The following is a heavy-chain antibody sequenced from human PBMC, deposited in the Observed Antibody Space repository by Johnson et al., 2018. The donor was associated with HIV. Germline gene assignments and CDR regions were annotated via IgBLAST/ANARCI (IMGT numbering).Heavy chain of an antibody. D-gene: IGHD3-22*01. J-gene: IGHJ3*02. V-gene: IGHV3-15*01. CDR2: IKSKTDGETT. CDR3: TTDCHMTVIVHAFDI. Sequence: VQLVESGGGLVQPGGSLRLSCAASGFTFTNAWMSWVRQAPGKGLEWVGRIKSKTDGETTDYAAPVKGRFTISRDDSKNTLYPQMNSLKTEDTAVYYCTTDCHMTVIVHAFDIWGQGTMVTVSS. CDR1: GFTFTNAW.